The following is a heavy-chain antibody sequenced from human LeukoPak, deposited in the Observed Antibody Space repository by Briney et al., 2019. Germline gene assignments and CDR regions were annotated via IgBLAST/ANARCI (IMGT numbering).Heavy chain of an antibody. Sequence: GGSLRLACAPSGFTFSSYSMDWVRQAPGEGLEWVSSISSSSSYIYYADSVKGRFTISRDNAKNSLYLQMNSLRAEDTAVYYCARGLYGSGTKRSYGMDVWGKGTTVTVSS. V-gene: IGHV3-21*01. D-gene: IGHD3-10*01. J-gene: IGHJ6*04. CDR1: GFTFSSYS. CDR3: ARGLYGSGTKRSYGMDV. CDR2: ISSSSSYI.